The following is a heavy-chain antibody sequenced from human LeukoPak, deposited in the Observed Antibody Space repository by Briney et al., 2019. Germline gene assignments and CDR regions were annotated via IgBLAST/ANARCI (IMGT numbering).Heavy chain of an antibody. CDR2: IYPGDSDT. CDR1: GYSFTSYW. D-gene: IGHD6-13*01. CDR3: ARRLSSNWYYFDS. V-gene: IGHV5-51*01. Sequence: GESPKISCKGSGYSFTSYWIGWVRQMPGKGLEWMGIIYPGDSDTRYSPSFQGQVTISADKSISTAYLQWSSLKASDTAMFYCARRLSSNWYYFDSWGQGTLVTVSS. J-gene: IGHJ4*02.